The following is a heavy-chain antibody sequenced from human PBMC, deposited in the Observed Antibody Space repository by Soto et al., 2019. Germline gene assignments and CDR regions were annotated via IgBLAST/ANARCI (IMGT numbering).Heavy chain of an antibody. Sequence: ASVKVSCKASGYTFTSYGISWVRQAPGQGLEWMGWISAYNGNTNYAQKLQGRVTMTTDTSTSTAYMELRSLRSDDTAVYYCARDPPYCSSTSCYDYGGQGTLVTVSS. CDR3: ARDPPYCSSTSCYDY. CDR1: GYTFTSYG. D-gene: IGHD2-2*01. CDR2: ISAYNGNT. V-gene: IGHV1-18*01. J-gene: IGHJ4*02.